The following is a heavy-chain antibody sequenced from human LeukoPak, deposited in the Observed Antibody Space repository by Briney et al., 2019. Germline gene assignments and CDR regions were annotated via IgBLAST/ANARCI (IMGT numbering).Heavy chain of an antibody. CDR3: AKGEGYYDSSGYYSNDAFDI. J-gene: IGHJ3*02. D-gene: IGHD3-22*01. CDR1: GFTFSSYA. V-gene: IGHV3-23*01. CDR2: ISGSGGST. Sequence: QPGGSLRLSCAASGFTFSSYAMSWVRQAPGKGLEWVSAISGSGGSTYYADSVKGRFTISRDNSKNTLYLQMNSLRAKDTAVYYCAKGEGYYDSSGYYSNDAFDIWGQGTMVTVSS.